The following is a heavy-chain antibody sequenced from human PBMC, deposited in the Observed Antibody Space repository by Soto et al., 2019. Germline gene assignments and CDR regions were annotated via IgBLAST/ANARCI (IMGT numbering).Heavy chain of an antibody. CDR2: IIPIFGTA. D-gene: IGHD3-22*01. V-gene: IGHV1-69*01. CDR3: ARAGPLNYYDSSGYYYPDDY. CDR1: GGTFSSYA. J-gene: IGHJ4*02. Sequence: QVQLVQSGAEVKKPGSSVKVSCKASGGTFSSYAISWVRQAPGQGLEWMGGIIPIFGTANYAQKFQGRVTITADESTSTAYMELSSLRSEDTAVYYCARAGPLNYYDSSGYYYPDDYWGQGTLVTVSS.